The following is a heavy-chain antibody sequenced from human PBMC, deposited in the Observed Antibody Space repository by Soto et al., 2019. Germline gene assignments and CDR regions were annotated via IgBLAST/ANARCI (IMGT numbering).Heavy chain of an antibody. J-gene: IGHJ5*02. CDR3: VREVSYGRGNWFEP. CDR1: GFTVKSNH. D-gene: IGHD3-16*01. Sequence: EVQLVETGGGLIQPGGSLKLSCVASGFTVKSNHMNWVRQAPGKGLEWVSVIYSGGSTYYSDSVKGRFTISRDSSKNTLFLQMNSLRAEDTAVYYCVREVSYGRGNWFEPWGQGTRVTVSS. V-gene: IGHV3-53*02. CDR2: IYSGGST.